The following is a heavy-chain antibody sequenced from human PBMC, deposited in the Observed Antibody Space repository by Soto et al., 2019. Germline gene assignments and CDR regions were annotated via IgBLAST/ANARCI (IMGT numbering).Heavy chain of an antibody. CDR3: ARAGQRERITYYYYYGMDV. CDR2: IIPIFGTA. V-gene: IGHV1-69*01. Sequence: QVQLVQSGAEVKKPGSSVKVSCKASGGTFSSYAISWVRQAPGQGLEWMGGIIPIFGTANYAQKFQGRVTITADEPTSTAYMELSSLRSEDTAVYYCARAGQRERITYYYYYGMDVWGQGTTVTVSS. CDR1: GGTFSSYA. D-gene: IGHD3-16*01. J-gene: IGHJ6*02.